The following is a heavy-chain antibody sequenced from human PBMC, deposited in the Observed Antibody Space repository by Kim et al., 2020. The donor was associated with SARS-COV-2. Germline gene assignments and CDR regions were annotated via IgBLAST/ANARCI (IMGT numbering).Heavy chain of an antibody. V-gene: IGHV4-59*01. J-gene: IGHJ4*02. D-gene: IGHD6-13*01. CDR2: ISYSGTT. CDR3: ARGLGKGDY. CDR1: GGSMNNYY. Sequence: SETLSLTCSVSGGSMNNYYWTWIRQPPGKGLEWIGYISYSGTTNYNPSLNSRVTISADMSKNHFSLKLRSVTAADTAVYYCARGLGKGDYWGQGTLVTVSS.